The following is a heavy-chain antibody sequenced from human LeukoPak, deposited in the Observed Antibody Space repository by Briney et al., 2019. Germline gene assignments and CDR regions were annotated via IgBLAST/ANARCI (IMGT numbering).Heavy chain of an antibody. Sequence: GGSLRLSCAASGFTFTAYAMSWVRQAPGKGLEWVSSISGRGGSTFYADSVKGRFTISRDNSKNTLDLQMNSLRAEDTAVYYCAKDNGVGYYDSSGYPYWGQGTLVTVSS. CDR1: GFTFTAYA. CDR2: ISGRGGST. V-gene: IGHV3-23*01. CDR3: AKDNGVGYYDSSGYPY. J-gene: IGHJ4*02. D-gene: IGHD3-22*01.